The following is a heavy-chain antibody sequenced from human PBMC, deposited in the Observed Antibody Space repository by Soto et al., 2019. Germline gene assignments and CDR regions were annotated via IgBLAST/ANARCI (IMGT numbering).Heavy chain of an antibody. CDR2: INPNSGGT. D-gene: IGHD3-10*01. CDR3: ARDQGALGWFGELFSNYYYYGMDV. Sequence: GASVKVSCKASGYTFTGYYMHWVRQAPGQGLEWMGWINPNSGGTNYAQKFQGWVTMTRDTSISTAYMELSRLRSDDTAVYYCARDQGALGWFGELFSNYYYYGMDVWGQGTTVTVSS. J-gene: IGHJ6*02. V-gene: IGHV1-2*04. CDR1: GYTFTGYY.